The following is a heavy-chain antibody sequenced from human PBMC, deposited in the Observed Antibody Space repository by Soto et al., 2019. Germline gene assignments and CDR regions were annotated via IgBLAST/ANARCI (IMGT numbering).Heavy chain of an antibody. CDR1: VYTLTELS. Sequence: GSVKVCCKVSVYTLTELSMHWVRQAPGKGLEWMGRIDPEDGDTIYAQKFQGRVTMTTDTSTSTAYLELRSLRFDDTAVYYCARVIRGAYYNSPLDTWGQGTVVTVSS. CDR3: ARVIRGAYYNSPLDT. D-gene: IGHD3-10*01. CDR2: IDPEDGDT. V-gene: IGHV1-24*01. J-gene: IGHJ5*02.